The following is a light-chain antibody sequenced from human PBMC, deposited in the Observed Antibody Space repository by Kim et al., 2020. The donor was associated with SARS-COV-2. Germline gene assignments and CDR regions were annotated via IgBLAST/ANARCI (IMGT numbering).Light chain of an antibody. CDR1: QSISSW. J-gene: IGKJ4*01. Sequence: DIQMTQSPSTLSASVGDRVTITCRASQSISSWLAWYQQKQGKAPKLLIYKASTLESGVPSRFSGSGSGTEFTLTITSLQPDDFGTYYCQQYNGYSITFGGGTKVDIK. CDR2: KAS. CDR3: QQYNGYSIT. V-gene: IGKV1-5*03.